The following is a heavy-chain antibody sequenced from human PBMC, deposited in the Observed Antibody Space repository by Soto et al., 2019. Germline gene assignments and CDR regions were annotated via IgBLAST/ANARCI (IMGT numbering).Heavy chain of an antibody. CDR3: TRDRALVESGCYYFSYGMDV. Sequence: PGGSLRLSCAASGFSFRSYSMNWVRQAPGKGLEWVSTIGSSTSNTYYADSVKGRFTISRDNAKNSLYLQMNSLRAEDTAVYYCTRDRALVESGCYYFSYGMDVWGQGTTVTVSS. J-gene: IGHJ6*02. CDR2: IGSSTSNT. D-gene: IGHD1-26*01. CDR1: GFSFRSYS. V-gene: IGHV3-21*06.